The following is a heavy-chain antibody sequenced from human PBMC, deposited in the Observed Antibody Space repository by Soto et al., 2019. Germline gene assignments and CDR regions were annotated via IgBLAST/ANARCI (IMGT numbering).Heavy chain of an antibody. J-gene: IGHJ3*02. CDR3: ALGTSGGGAFDI. CDR1: GFSLSTSGVG. Sequence: QITLKESGPPLVKPTQTLTLTCTFSGFSLSTSGVGVGWIRQPPGKALEWLALIYWDDDKRYSPSLKSRLTLTKDTSKNQVVLTMTNMDPVDTATYYCALGTSGGGAFDIWGQGTMVTVSS. V-gene: IGHV2-5*02. CDR2: IYWDDDK. D-gene: IGHD1-26*01.